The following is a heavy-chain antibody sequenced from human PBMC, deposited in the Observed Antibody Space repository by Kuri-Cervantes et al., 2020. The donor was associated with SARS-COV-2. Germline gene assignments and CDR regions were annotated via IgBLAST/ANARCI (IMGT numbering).Heavy chain of an antibody. CDR3: ARDCAAGIFDY. CDR2: ISYDGCNK. CDR1: GFTFSSYA. D-gene: IGHD1-1*01. J-gene: IGHJ4*02. Sequence: GESLKISCAASGFTFSSYAMHWVRKAPGKGLEWVAVISYDGCNKYYADSVKGRFTISRDNSKNTLYLQMNSLRAEDTAVYYCARDCAAGIFDYWGQGTLVTVSS. V-gene: IGHV3-30-3*01.